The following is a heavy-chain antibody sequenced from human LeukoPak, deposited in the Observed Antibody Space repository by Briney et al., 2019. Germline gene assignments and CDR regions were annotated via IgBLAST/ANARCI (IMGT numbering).Heavy chain of an antibody. CDR2: INPNSGGT. D-gene: IGHD3-22*01. V-gene: IGHV1-2*02. CDR1: GYTFTGYY. J-gene: IGHJ4*02. Sequence: ASVKVSCKASGYTFTGYYMHWVRQAPGQGPEWMGWINPNSGGTNYAQKFQGRVTMTRDTSISTAYMELSRLRSDDTAVYYCARDLRAYYYDSSGNDYFDYWGQGTLVTVSS. CDR3: ARDLRAYYYDSSGNDYFDY.